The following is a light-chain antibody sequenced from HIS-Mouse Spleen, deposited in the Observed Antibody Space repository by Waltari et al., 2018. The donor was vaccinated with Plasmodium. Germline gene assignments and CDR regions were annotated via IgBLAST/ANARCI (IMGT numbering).Light chain of an antibody. CDR1: QGISSA. CDR2: DAS. V-gene: IGKV1-13*02. J-gene: IGKJ4*01. Sequence: AIQLTQSPSSLSASVGDRVTITCRASQGISSALAWYQQKPGKAPTLLIYDASSLESGVPSRFSGSGSGTDFTLTISSLQPEDFATYYCQQFNSYPPFGGGTKVEIK. CDR3: QQFNSYPP.